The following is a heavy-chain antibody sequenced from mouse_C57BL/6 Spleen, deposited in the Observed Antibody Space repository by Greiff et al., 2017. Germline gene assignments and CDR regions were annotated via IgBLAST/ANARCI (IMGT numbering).Heavy chain of an antibody. CDR1: GYTFTEYT. D-gene: IGHD2-5*01. V-gene: IGHV1-62-2*01. J-gene: IGHJ4*01. CDR3: ARHEEMTYSNYDAMDY. CDR2: FYPGSGSI. Sequence: QVQLQQSGAELVKPGASVKLSCKASGYTFTEYTIHWVKQRSGQGLEWIGWFYPGSGSIKDNEKFKDKATLTADKSSSTVYMELSRLTSEDSAVYFCARHEEMTYSNYDAMDYWGQGTSVTVSS.